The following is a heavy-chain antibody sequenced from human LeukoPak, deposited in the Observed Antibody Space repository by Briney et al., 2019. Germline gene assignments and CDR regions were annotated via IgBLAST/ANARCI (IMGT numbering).Heavy chain of an antibody. CDR1: GFTFGDYA. V-gene: IGHV3-9*01. D-gene: IGHD3-10*01. J-gene: IGHJ4*02. CDR3: AKDTTYYYGSGPIDY. Sequence: GGSLRLSCAASGFTFGDYAMHWVRQAPGKGLEWVSVMCWYSGSRVYADSVKDRFTISRDNAKNSLYLQMNSLRAEDTALYYCAKDTTYYYGSGPIDYWGQGTLVTVSS. CDR2: MCWYSGSR.